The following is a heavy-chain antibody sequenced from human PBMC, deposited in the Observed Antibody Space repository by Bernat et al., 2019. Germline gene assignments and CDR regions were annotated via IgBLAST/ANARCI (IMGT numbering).Heavy chain of an antibody. Sequence: EVQLLESGGGLVQPGGSLRLSCAASGFTFSSYAMSWVRQAPGKGLEWVSTISGSGGSTYYADSVKGRFTISRDNSRNTLYLQMNRLRAEDTAIYYCAKAVVGAMFHAFDIWGQGTMVTVSS. J-gene: IGHJ3*02. CDR3: AKAVVGAMFHAFDI. CDR1: GFTFSSYA. V-gene: IGHV3-23*01. CDR2: ISGSGGST. D-gene: IGHD1-26*01.